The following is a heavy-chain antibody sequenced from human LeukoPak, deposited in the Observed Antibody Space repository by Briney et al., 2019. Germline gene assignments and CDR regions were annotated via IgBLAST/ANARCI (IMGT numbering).Heavy chain of an antibody. CDR3: ASYRDSSGYYYVLYFDY. CDR2: IYYSGST. CDR1: GGSISSYY. J-gene: IGHJ4*02. Sequence: SETLSLTCTVSGGSISSYYWSWIRQPPGQGLEWIGYIYYSGSTNYNPSLKSRVTISVDTSKNQFSLKLSSVTAADTAVYYCASYRDSSGYYYVLYFDYWGQGTLVTVSS. V-gene: IGHV4-59*08. D-gene: IGHD3-22*01.